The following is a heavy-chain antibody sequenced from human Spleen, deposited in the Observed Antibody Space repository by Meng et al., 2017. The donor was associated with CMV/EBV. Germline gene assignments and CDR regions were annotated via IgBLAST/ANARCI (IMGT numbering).Heavy chain of an antibody. CDR2: INHSGST. Sequence: ESLKISCAASGFTVSSNYMSWIRQPPGKGLEWIGEINHSGSTNYNPSLKSRVTISVDTSKNQFSLKLSSVTAADTAVYYCARDLGYGFAFDVWGQGTMVTVSS. V-gene: IGHV4-34*01. CDR3: ARDLGYGFAFDV. D-gene: IGHD5-18*01. CDR1: GFTVSSNY. J-gene: IGHJ3*01.